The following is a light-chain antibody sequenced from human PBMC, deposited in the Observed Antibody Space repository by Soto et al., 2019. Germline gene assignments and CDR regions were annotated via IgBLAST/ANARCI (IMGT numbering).Light chain of an antibody. Sequence: EIVLTQSPGTLSLSPGETATLSCRTSQTISRDDLAWYQQRPGQAPRLLVSATSRRATGIPDRFNGYGSGTDFTLSITRLEPEDFALYYCQQYGSTPLTFGGGTKVDIK. V-gene: IGKV3-20*01. J-gene: IGKJ4*01. CDR1: QTISRDD. CDR3: QQYGSTPLT. CDR2: ATS.